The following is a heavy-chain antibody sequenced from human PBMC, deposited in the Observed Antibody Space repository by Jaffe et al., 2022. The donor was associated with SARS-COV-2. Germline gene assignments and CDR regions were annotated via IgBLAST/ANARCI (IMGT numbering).Heavy chain of an antibody. D-gene: IGHD3-10*01. CDR2: IYYTGKT. J-gene: IGHJ3*02. CDR3: ARHLDHYGSANYVVAFDI. Sequence: QQQLQESGPGLVKPSETLSLTCSVSGGSISGSNFYWGWIRQAPGKGLEWIGNIYYTGKTFYNPSLKSRVTISVDMAKKQFSLKLTSVTAADTAVYYCARHLDHYGSANYVVAFDIWGQGTMVTVSS. CDR1: GGSISGSNFY. V-gene: IGHV4-39*01.